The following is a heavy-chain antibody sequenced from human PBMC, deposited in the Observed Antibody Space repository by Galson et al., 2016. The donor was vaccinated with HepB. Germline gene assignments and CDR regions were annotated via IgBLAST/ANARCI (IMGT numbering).Heavy chain of an antibody. V-gene: IGHV3-53*01. J-gene: IGHJ6*02. D-gene: IGHD3-22*01. CDR1: GFTVSRNY. Sequence: SLRLSCAASGFTVSRNYMSWVRQAPGKGLEWVSLIYSGGFTHYAQYVKGRFTGGSTKYADSVKGRFTISRDHSKNTLYLQMNSLRVEDTAVYYCARGGGYDSSGHYAFEYYYGLDVWGQGTTVTVSS. CDR2: IYSGGFT. CDR3: ARGGGYDSSGHYAFEYYYGLDV.